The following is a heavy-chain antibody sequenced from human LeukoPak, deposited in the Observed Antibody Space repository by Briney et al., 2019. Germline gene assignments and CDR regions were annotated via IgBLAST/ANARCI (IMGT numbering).Heavy chain of an antibody. J-gene: IGHJ4*02. CDR1: AGSLSSYF. V-gene: IGHV4-59*08. Sequence: KPAETLSLTCTVSAGSLSSYFLSWIRQPPGKGLEWIGHIYYSGCTDYNDSPGRRVTISVESSKYQFSLKLTSVSAADTAIYFCASLQPHGGNYFDYWGQGALVTVSS. CDR3: ASLQPHGGNYFDY. D-gene: IGHD4-23*01. CDR2: IYYSGCT.